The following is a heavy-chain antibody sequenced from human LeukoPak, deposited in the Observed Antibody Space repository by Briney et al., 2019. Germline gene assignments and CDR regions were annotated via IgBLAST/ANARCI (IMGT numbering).Heavy chain of an antibody. V-gene: IGHV4-4*07. CDR1: GGSMSSDY. J-gene: IGHJ4*02. CDR2: IYTSGTT. Sequence: SATLSLTCTVSGGSMSSDYWTWIRQPAGKGLEWIGRIYTSGTTNYNPSLKRRVTMSVDTSKNQFSLRVSSVTAADTAVYYCARNVAGSFDYWGQGTLVT. D-gene: IGHD1-1*01. CDR3: ARNVAGSFDY.